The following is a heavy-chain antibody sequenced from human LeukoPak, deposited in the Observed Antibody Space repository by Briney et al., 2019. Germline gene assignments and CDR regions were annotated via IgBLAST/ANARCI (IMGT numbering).Heavy chain of an antibody. CDR3: AKDRTSGFIATFDI. J-gene: IGHJ3*02. V-gene: IGHV3-23*01. D-gene: IGHD1-14*01. Sequence: GGSLRLSCAASGFTFSSYAMSWVRQAPGKGLEWVSGISGGRDKTYYLDSVKGRFTISRDNSKKTLYVEMNSLRGEDTAVYYCAKDRTSGFIATFDIWGLGTMVTVST. CDR1: GFTFSSYA. CDR2: ISGGRDKT.